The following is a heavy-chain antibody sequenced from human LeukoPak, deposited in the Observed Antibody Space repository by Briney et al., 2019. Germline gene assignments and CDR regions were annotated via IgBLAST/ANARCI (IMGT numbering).Heavy chain of an antibody. CDR3: ARAYSSWGNWFDP. CDR2: MNPNSGNT. CDR1: GYTFTSYD. V-gene: IGHV1-8*01. J-gene: IGHJ5*02. D-gene: IGHD6-13*01. Sequence: GASVKVSCKASGYTFTSYDINWVRQATGQGLEWMGWMNPNSGNTGYAQKFQGRVTMTRNTSISTAYMELSSLRSEDTAVYYCARAYSSWGNWFDPWGQGTLVTVSS.